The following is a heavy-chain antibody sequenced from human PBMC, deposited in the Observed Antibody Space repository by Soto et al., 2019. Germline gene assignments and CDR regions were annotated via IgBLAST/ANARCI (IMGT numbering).Heavy chain of an antibody. CDR2: ISYDGNNK. Sequence: QVQLVESGGGVVQPGRSLRLSCGASGFKFSTYGMHWVRQAPGKGLEWVAVISYDGNNKDYADSVKGRLTISSDNPMNTSYLQMNILIAEDTAVYYFAKPLVCYLFGVQDYYFGMDLWGQGTTVAVSS. CDR1: GFKFSTYG. J-gene: IGHJ6*02. V-gene: IGHV3-30*18. CDR3: AKPLVCYLFGVQDYYFGMDL. D-gene: IGHD3-10*02.